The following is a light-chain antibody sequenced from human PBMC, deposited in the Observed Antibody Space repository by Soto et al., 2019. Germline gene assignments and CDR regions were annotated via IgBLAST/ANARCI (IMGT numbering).Light chain of an antibody. CDR1: NSNIGNNA. Sequence: QSVLTQPPSVSEAPRQRVTISCSGSNSNIGNNAVNWYQQLPGKAPKVIIYHNNVVLSGVSDRFSGSKSGTSASLAISGLQFEDEADYYCAAWDDTLNGQVFGGGTKLTVL. CDR3: AAWDDTLNGQV. CDR2: HNN. V-gene: IGLV1-36*01. J-gene: IGLJ3*02.